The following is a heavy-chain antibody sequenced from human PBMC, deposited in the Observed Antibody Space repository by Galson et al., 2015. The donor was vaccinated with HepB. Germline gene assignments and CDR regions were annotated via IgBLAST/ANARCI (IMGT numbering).Heavy chain of an antibody. Sequence: SLRLSCAASGFTFSSYAMSWVRQTPGKGLEWVSAISGSGGSTYYADSVKGRFTISRDNSKNTLYLQMSSLRAEDTAVYYCAKERGSGWYHFDYWGQGTLVTVPS. CDR2: ISGSGGST. CDR3: AKERGSGWYHFDY. J-gene: IGHJ4*02. D-gene: IGHD6-19*01. CDR1: GFTFSSYA. V-gene: IGHV3-23*01.